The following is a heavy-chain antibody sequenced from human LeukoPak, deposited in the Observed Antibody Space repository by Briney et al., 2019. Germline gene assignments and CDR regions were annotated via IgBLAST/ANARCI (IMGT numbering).Heavy chain of an antibody. CDR2: INPDDGDT. D-gene: IGHD2-2*01. CDR3: ARANFLYCSSSTCLFDY. CDR1: GYTFTYYY. V-gene: IGHV1-2*02. J-gene: IGHJ4*02. Sequence: ASVKVSCKATGYTFTYYYRHWVRQAPGQGFEWMGWINPDDGDTNYAKKFQGRVTMTRDTSISTAHMEVSRLRSDDTAVYYCARANFLYCSSSTCLFDYWGQGTLVTVSS.